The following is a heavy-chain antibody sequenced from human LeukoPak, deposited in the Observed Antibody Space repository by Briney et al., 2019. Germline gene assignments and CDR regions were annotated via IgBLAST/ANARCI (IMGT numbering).Heavy chain of an antibody. Sequence: GESLKISCAASGFDLHTYEMNWVRQAPGKGLEWIADITISGHTKNYADSVKGRFTISRDSARTSLYLQMNSLRVEDTGVYFCARGDPHADLWGQGTLVTVSS. J-gene: IGHJ5*02. V-gene: IGHV3-48*03. CDR2: ITISGHTK. CDR3: ARGDPHADL. CDR1: GFDLHTYE.